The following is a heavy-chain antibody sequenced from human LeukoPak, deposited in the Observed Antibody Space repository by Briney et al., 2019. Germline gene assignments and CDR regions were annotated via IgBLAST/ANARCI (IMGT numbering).Heavy chain of an antibody. CDR2: IWRGGNYK. Sequence: PGGSLRLSCSASGFTFGTHAMHWVRQAPGKGLEWVAMIWRGGNYKFYADSVKGRFTISRDASRSDLSLQMDSLRVEDTALYHCVIDPPDSGWAFWYWGQGALVTVSS. CDR3: VIDPPDSGWAFWY. D-gene: IGHD6-19*01. CDR1: GFTFGTHA. V-gene: IGHV3-33*01. J-gene: IGHJ4*02.